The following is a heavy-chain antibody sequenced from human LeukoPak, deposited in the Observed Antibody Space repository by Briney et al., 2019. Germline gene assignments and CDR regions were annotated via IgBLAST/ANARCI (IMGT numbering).Heavy chain of an antibody. J-gene: IGHJ4*02. D-gene: IGHD6-19*01. CDR3: AKKIAVAGTGY. Sequence: GGSLSLSCGDSGVTFSSYAMSWVHQAPGKGLEWVSAISGNGGSTYYADSVKGRFTISRDNSKNTLYLQMNSLRAEDTAVHYCAKKIAVAGTGYWGQGTLVTVSS. CDR2: ISGNGGST. V-gene: IGHV3-23*01. CDR1: GVTFSSYA.